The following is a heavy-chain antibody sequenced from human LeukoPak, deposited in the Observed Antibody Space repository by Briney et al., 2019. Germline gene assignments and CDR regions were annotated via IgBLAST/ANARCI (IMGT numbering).Heavy chain of an antibody. Sequence: GGSLRLSCAASGFTFSSYSMNWVRQAPGKGLEWVSYISSSSSTIYYADSVKGRFTISRDNAKNSLYLQMNSLRAEDTAMYYCARDEAVALFDYWGLGTLVTVSS. V-gene: IGHV3-48*01. CDR1: GFTFSSYS. CDR2: ISSSSSTI. CDR3: ARDEAVALFDY. J-gene: IGHJ4*02. D-gene: IGHD6-19*01.